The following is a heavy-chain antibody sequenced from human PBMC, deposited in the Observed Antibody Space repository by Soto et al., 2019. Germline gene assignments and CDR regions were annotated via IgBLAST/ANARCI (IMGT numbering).Heavy chain of an antibody. J-gene: IGHJ3*02. CDR1: GYTFTSYG. Sequence: ASVKVSGKASGYTFTSYGISWVRQAPGQGLECMGWISAYNGNTNYAQKLQGRVTMTTDTSTSTAYMELRSLRSDDTAVYYCARDLVDCSSTSCPLHDAFDIWGQGKMVTVS. CDR3: ARDLVDCSSTSCPLHDAFDI. CDR2: ISAYNGNT. D-gene: IGHD2-2*01. V-gene: IGHV1-18*01.